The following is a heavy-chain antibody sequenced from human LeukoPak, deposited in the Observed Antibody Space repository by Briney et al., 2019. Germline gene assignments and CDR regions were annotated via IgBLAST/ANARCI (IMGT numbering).Heavy chain of an antibody. CDR1: GGSFSGYY. CDR3: ARGRTMVRGVIKHFDY. CDR2: INHSGST. Sequence: SETLSLTCAVYGGSFSGYYWSWIRQPPGKGLEWIGKINHSGSTNYNPSLKSRVTISVDTSKNQFSLKLSSVTAADTAVYYCARGRTMVRGVIKHFDYWGQGTLVTVSS. J-gene: IGHJ4*02. D-gene: IGHD3-10*01. V-gene: IGHV4-34*01.